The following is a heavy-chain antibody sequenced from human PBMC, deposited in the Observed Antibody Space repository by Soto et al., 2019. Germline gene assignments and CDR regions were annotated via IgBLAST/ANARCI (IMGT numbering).Heavy chain of an antibody. J-gene: IGHJ5*02. D-gene: IGHD4-17*01. CDR2: VYATGTS. CDR3: VRDGSKTLRDCFDP. Sequence: SETLSLTCSVSGGSMSKFYWIWIRKTAGKGLEWMGRVYATGTSDYNPSLRSRIAMSVDISKKTFSLRLRSVTAADTGVYYCVRDGSKTLRDCFDPWGQGILVTVSS. CDR1: GGSMSKFY. V-gene: IGHV4-4*07.